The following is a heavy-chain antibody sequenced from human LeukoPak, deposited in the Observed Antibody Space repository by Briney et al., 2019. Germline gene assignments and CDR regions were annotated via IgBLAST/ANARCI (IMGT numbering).Heavy chain of an antibody. D-gene: IGHD4-11*01. J-gene: IGHJ6*03. CDR1: GGSISSYY. CDR2: IYYSGST. Sequence: SETLSLTCTVSGGSISSYYWSWIRQPPGKGLEWIGYIYYSGSTNYNPSLKSRVTISVDTSKNQFSLKLSSVTAADTAVYYCARVTRTAYYMDVWGKGTTVTISS. CDR3: ARVTRTAYYMDV. V-gene: IGHV4-59*08.